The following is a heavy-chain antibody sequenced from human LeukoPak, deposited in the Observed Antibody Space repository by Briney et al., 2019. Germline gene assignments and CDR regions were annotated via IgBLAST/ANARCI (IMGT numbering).Heavy chain of an antibody. CDR1: GFTFSTYW. J-gene: IGHJ4*02. Sequence: QAGGSLRLSCAASGFTFSTYWMHWVRQAPGKGPVWVSRISSDGSNTIYADSVKGRFTISRDNAKNTLYLQMNSLRAEDAAVYYCVRDKISGWFVDQWGQGTLATVSS. D-gene: IGHD6-19*01. CDR2: ISSDGSNT. CDR3: VRDKISGWFVDQ. V-gene: IGHV3-74*01.